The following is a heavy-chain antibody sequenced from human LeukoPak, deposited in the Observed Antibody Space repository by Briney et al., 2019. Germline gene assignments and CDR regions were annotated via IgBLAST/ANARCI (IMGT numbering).Heavy chain of an antibody. Sequence: GGSLRLSCAASGFTFSDYYMSWIRQTPGKGLEWVSYLNSSSSYTNYADSVKGRFTISRDNAKNSLYLQMNSLRAEDTAVYYCARDATYGSGSSHDAFDIWGQGTMVTVSS. CDR1: GFTFSDYY. J-gene: IGHJ3*02. D-gene: IGHD3-10*01. V-gene: IGHV3-11*05. CDR2: LNSSSSYT. CDR3: ARDATYGSGSSHDAFDI.